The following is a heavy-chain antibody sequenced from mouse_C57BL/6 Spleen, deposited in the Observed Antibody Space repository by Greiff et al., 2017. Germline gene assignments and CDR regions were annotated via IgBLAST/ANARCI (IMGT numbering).Heavy chain of an antibody. D-gene: IGHD2-3*01. CDR2: FYPGSGSI. Sequence: QVQLQQSGAELVKPGASVKLSCKASGYTFTEYTIHWVKQRSGQGLEWIGWFYPGSGSIKYNEKFKDKATLTADKSSSTVYMELSRLTSEDSAVYFCARHEDAFYDGYFYWYFDVWGTGTTVTVSS. CDR3: ARHEDAFYDGYFYWYFDV. J-gene: IGHJ1*03. CDR1: GYTFTEYT. V-gene: IGHV1-62-2*01.